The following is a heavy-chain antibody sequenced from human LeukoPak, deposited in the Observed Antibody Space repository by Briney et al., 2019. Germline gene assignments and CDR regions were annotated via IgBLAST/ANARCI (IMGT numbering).Heavy chain of an antibody. Sequence: PGGSLRLSCAASGFTFSNYAMSWVRQAPGKGLEWVSAISGSGGSTYYADSVKGRFTISRDNSKNTLYLQMNSLRAEDTAVYYCAKCGGGSSGWPYFDYWGEGALVTVSS. D-gene: IGHD6-19*01. V-gene: IGHV3-23*01. CDR1: GFTFSNYA. CDR3: AKCGGGSSGWPYFDY. J-gene: IGHJ4*02. CDR2: ISGSGGST.